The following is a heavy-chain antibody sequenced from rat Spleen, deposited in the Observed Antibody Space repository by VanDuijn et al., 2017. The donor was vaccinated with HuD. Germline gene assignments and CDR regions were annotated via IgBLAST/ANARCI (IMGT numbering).Heavy chain of an antibody. Sequence: QVQLKESGPVLVQPSQTLSLTGTVHGFSLVSYGVIWVRQPPGKGPEGRGVIGGNGNANYNSALKSRLSISRDTSKSQVFLKMNSVQTEDTAMYFCMGARNWGQGVMVTVSS. CDR2: IGGNGNA. D-gene: IGHD4-6*01. CDR1: GFSLVSYG. V-gene: IGHV2-13*01. J-gene: IGHJ2*01. CDR3: MGARN.